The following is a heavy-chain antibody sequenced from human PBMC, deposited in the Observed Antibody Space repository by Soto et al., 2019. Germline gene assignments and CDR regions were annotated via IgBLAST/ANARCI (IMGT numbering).Heavy chain of an antibody. D-gene: IGHD3-22*01. Sequence: PGGSLRLSCEASGFTFSSYALTWVRQAPGKGLEWVSGISASGGSTYYADYVKGQFTISRDNSNNTLYLQMNSLRAEDTAIYFCSKTGVWTSYFESSGYYVDYWGQGTLVTVSS. CDR1: GFTFSSYA. V-gene: IGHV3-23*01. CDR2: ISASGGST. CDR3: SKTGVWTSYFESSGYYVDY. J-gene: IGHJ4*02.